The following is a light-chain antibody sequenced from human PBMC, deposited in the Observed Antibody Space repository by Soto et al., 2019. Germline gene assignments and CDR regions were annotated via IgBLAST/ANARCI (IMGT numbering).Light chain of an antibody. CDR3: QQYNNWPRT. CDR1: QSVSSN. Sequence: EIVMTQSPATLSVSPGERATLACRASQSVSSNLAWYQQKPGQAPRLLIYGASTRATGIPARFSGSGSGTEFNLTISRLQSEDFAVYYCQQYNNWPRTFGPGTKVEIK. CDR2: GAS. J-gene: IGKJ1*01. V-gene: IGKV3-15*01.